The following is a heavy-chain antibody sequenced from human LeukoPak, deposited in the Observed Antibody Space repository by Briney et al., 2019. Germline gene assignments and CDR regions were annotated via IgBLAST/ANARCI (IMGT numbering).Heavy chain of an antibody. V-gene: IGHV1-2*02. CDR3: ARAQVYCSGGGCPYFDY. CDR2: INPNSGGT. Sequence: GASVTVSCKASGYTFTGYYMHWVRQAPGQGLEWMGWINPNSGGTNYAQKFQGRITMTRDTSISTAYMELSRLRSDDTAVYYCARAQVYCSGGGCPYFDYWGQGTLVTVSS. J-gene: IGHJ4*02. CDR1: GYTFTGYY. D-gene: IGHD2-15*01.